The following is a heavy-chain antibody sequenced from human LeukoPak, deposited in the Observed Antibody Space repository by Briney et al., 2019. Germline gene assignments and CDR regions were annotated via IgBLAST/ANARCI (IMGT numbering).Heavy chain of an antibody. Sequence: SETLSLTCAVYGGSFSGYYWSWIRQPPGKGLEWIGEINHSGSTNHNPSLKSRVTISVDTSKNQFSLKLSSVTAADTAVYYCARQRRKPPCWGCIAARTYYFDYWGQGTLVTVSS. V-gene: IGHV4-34*01. J-gene: IGHJ4*02. CDR2: INHSGST. D-gene: IGHD6-6*01. CDR1: GGSFSGYY. CDR3: ARQRRKPPCWGCIAARTYYFDY.